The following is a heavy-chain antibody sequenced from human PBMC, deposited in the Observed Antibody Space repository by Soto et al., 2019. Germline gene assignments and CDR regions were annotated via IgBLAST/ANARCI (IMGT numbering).Heavy chain of an antibody. V-gene: IGHV3-21*01. CDR2: ISSSSSYI. CDR3: ILTGYSDAFDI. CDR1: GFTFSSYS. J-gene: IGHJ3*02. Sequence: GGSLRFSCAASGFTFSSYSMNWVRQAPGKGLEWVSSISSSSSYIYYADSVKGRFTISRDNAKNSLYLQMNSLRAEDTAVYYCILTGYSDAFDIWGQGTMVTVSS. D-gene: IGHD3-9*01.